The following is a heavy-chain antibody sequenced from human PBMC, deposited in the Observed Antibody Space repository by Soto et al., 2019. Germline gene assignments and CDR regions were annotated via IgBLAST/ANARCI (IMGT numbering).Heavy chain of an antibody. CDR3: ARGPYYDYVWGSYRYSYYYYGMDV. CDR1: GYTFTGYY. V-gene: IGHV1-2*02. J-gene: IGHJ6*02. Sequence: QVQLVQSGAEVKKPGASVKVSCKASGYTFTGYYMHWVRQAPGQGLEWMGWINPNSGGTNYAQKFQGRGTMTMDTSISTAYMELSRLRSDDTAVYYCARGPYYDYVWGSYRYSYYYYGMDVWGQGTTVTVSS. CDR2: INPNSGGT. D-gene: IGHD3-16*02.